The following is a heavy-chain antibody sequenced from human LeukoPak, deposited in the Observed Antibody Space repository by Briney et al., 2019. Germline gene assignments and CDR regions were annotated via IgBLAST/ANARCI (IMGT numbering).Heavy chain of an antibody. J-gene: IGHJ6*02. CDR1: GFTFSGSA. D-gene: IGHD6-13*01. Sequence: GGSLRLSCAASGFTFSGSAMHWVRQASGRGLEWVGRIRSKANSYATAYAASVKGRFTISRDDSKNTAYLQMNSLKTEDTAVYYCTSFSIAADYYYYGMDVWGQGTTVTVSS. CDR3: TSFSIAADYYYYGMDV. CDR2: IRSKANSYAT. V-gene: IGHV3-73*01.